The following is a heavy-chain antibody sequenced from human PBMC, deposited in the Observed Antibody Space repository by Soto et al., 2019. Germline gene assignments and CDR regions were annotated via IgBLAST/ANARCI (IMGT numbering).Heavy chain of an antibody. V-gene: IGHV3-23*01. Sequence: PGGSLRLSCAASGFTFSSYAMSWVRQAPGKGLEWVSVISGSGGSTYYADSVKGRFTISRDNSKNTLFLQMNSLRAEDTAVFYCVKDGGYSYGYSPRYYYGMDVWGQGTTVTVS. J-gene: IGHJ6*02. D-gene: IGHD5-18*01. CDR1: GFTFSSYA. CDR3: VKDGGYSYGYSPRYYYGMDV. CDR2: ISGSGGST.